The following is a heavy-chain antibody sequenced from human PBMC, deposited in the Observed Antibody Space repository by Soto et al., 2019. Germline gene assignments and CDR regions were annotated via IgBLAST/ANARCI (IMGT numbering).Heavy chain of an antibody. V-gene: IGHV1-69*13. D-gene: IGHD5-18*01. CDR1: GGTFGSKG. CDR3: ARGAMANFDY. Sequence: SVKVSCKASGGTFGSKGIAWVRQAPGQGLEWMGGFIAMLGTPTYAKKVQGRATISADESLTSSYLELRSLRSEDTGVYFCARGAMANFDYWGQGTVVTVSS. CDR2: FIAMLGTP. J-gene: IGHJ4*02.